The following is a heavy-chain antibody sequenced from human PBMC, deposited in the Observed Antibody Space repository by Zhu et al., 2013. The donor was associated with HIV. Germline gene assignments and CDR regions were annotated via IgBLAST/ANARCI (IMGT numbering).Heavy chain of an antibody. CDR2: ISGSGGST. CDR3: AKAWLSDYYYYGMDV. J-gene: IGHJ6*02. Sequence: EVQLLESGGGLVQPGGSLRLSCAASGFTFSSYAMSWVRQAPGKGLEWVSAISGSGGSTYYADSVKGRFTISRDNSKNTLYLQMNSLRAEDTAVYYCAKAWLSDYYYYGMDVWGQGTTVTGLL. CDR1: GFTFSSYA. D-gene: IGHD3-22*01. V-gene: IGHV3-23*01.